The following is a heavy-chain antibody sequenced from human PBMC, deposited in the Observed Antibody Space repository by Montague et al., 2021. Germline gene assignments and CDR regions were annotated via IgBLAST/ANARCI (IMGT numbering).Heavy chain of an antibody. Sequence: SQTLSLTCTVSGGSISSSSYYWGWIRQPPGKGLEWIGSIYYSGSTYYNPSLKSRVTISVDTSKNQFSLKLSSVTAADTAVYYCARHVIGNYGMDVWGQGTTVIVSS. V-gene: IGHV4-39*01. CDR3: ARHVIGNYGMDV. D-gene: IGHD3-16*02. CDR2: IYYSGST. J-gene: IGHJ6*02. CDR1: GGSISSSSYY.